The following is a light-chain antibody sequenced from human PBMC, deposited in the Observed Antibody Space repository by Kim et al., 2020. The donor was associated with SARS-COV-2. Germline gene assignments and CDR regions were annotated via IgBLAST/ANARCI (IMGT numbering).Light chain of an antibody. CDR1: QSISNY. CDR3: QQSYSTPL. Sequence: DIQMTQSPSSLSASVGDRVTITCRASQSISNYLNWYQQKPGKAPKLLIYAASSLQSGVPSRFSGSRSGTDFTLTISSLQPEDFATYYCQQSYSTPLFGGGTKVDIK. V-gene: IGKV1-39*01. CDR2: AAS. J-gene: IGKJ4*01.